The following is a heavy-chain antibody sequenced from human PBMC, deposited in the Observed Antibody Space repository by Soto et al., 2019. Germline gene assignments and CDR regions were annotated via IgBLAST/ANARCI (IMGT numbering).Heavy chain of an antibody. CDR1: GGSISSSSYY. CDR3: ARHSGASITIFGVVKDNWFDP. V-gene: IGHV4-39*01. CDR2: IYYSGST. Sequence: KTSETLSLTCTVSGGSISSSSYYWVWIRQPPGKGLEWIGSIYYSGSTYYNPSLKSRVTISVDTSKNQFSLKLSSVTAADTAVYYCARHSGASITIFGVVKDNWFDPWGQGTLVTVSS. J-gene: IGHJ5*02. D-gene: IGHD3-3*01.